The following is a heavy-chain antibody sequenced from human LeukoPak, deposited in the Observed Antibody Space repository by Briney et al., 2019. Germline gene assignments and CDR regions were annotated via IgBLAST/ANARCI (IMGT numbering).Heavy chain of an antibody. Sequence: PWASVKVSCKAPGYTFTSYDINWVRQATGQGLEWMGWMNPNSGNTGYAQKFQGRVTMTRNTSISTAYMELSSLRSEDTAVYYCARGIHYYGSGSLTSPDYWGQGTLVTVSS. D-gene: IGHD3-10*01. J-gene: IGHJ4*02. CDR1: GYTFTSYD. CDR2: MNPNSGNT. V-gene: IGHV1-8*02. CDR3: ARGIHYYGSGSLTSPDY.